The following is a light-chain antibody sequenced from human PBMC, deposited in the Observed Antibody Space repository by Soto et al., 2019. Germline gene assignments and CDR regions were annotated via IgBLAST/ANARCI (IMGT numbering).Light chain of an antibody. CDR3: SSYTTSGTVV. CDR1: SSDVGGYNY. J-gene: IGLJ2*01. CDR2: DVT. V-gene: IGLV2-14*01. Sequence: QSALTQPASVSGSPGKSITISCTGTSSDVGGYNYVSWYQQHPGKAPKLMIYDVTDRPSGVYNRFSGSKSGNTASLTISGIQAEDEADYYCSSYTTSGTVVFGGGTKLTVL.